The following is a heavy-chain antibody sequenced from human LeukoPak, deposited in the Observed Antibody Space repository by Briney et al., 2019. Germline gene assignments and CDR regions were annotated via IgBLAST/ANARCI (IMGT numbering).Heavy chain of an antibody. CDR2: INPNSGGT. CDR3: ARARALDILTGYAPLDY. V-gene: IGHV1-2*02. CDR1: GYTFTGYY. D-gene: IGHD3-9*01. J-gene: IGHJ4*02. Sequence: ASVKVSCKASGYTFTGYYMHWVRQAPGQGLEWMGWINPNSGGTNYAQKFQGRVTMTRDTSISTAYMELSRLRSDDTAVYYCARARALDILTGYAPLDYWGQGTLVTVSS.